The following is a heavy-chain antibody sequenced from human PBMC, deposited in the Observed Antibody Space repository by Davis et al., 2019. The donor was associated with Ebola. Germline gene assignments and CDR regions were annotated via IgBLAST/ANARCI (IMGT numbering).Heavy chain of an antibody. CDR3: ALTGRNYYYYGMDV. V-gene: IGHV1-69*13. D-gene: IGHD3-9*01. CDR2: IIPIFGRA. J-gene: IGHJ6*04. CDR1: GGTFSSYA. Sequence: SVKVSCKASGGTFSSYAISWVRQAPGQGLEWMGGIIPIFGRANYAQTFQGRVTITADESTSTAYMELSSLRTEETAVYYCALTGRNYYYYGMDVWGKGTTVTVSS.